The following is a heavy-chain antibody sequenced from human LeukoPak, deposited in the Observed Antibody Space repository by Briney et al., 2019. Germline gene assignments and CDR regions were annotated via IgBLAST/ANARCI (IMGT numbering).Heavy chain of an antibody. CDR2: IYYSGST. CDR1: GGSISSYY. J-gene: IGHJ6*02. CDR3: ARLGYCSSTSCYTPYYYGMDV. D-gene: IGHD2-2*02. Sequence: PSETLSLTCTVPGGSISSYYWSWIRQPPGKGLEWIGYIYYSGSTNYNPSLKSRVTISVDTSKNQFSLKLSSVTAADTAVYYCARLGYCSSTSCYTPYYYGMDVWGQGTTVTVSS. V-gene: IGHV4-59*08.